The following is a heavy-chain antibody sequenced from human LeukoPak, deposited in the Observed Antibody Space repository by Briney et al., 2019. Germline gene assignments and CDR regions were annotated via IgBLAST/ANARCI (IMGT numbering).Heavy chain of an antibody. D-gene: IGHD1-26*01. J-gene: IGHJ4*02. CDR1: GGSISSSSYY. Sequence: SETLSLTCTVSGGSISSSSYYWGWIRQPPGKGLEWIGSIYYSGSTYYNPSLKSRVTISVDTSKNQFSLKLSSVTAADTAVYYCARALADRSYVHYYFDYWGQGTLVTVSS. CDR2: IYYSGST. V-gene: IGHV4-39*01. CDR3: ARALADRSYVHYYFDY.